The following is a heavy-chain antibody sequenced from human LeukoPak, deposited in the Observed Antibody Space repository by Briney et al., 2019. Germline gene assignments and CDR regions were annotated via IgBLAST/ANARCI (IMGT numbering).Heavy chain of an antibody. CDR1: GFTFSNYW. Sequence: GGSLRLPCAASGFTFSNYWMNWVRQAPGKGLEWVANIKEDGSEKYYVDSVKGRFTISRDNAKNSLYLQMNSLRAEDTAVYYCARDAYCSGGSCYEDYWGQGALVTVSS. J-gene: IGHJ4*02. CDR3: ARDAYCSGGSCYEDY. V-gene: IGHV3-7*01. D-gene: IGHD2-15*01. CDR2: IKEDGSEK.